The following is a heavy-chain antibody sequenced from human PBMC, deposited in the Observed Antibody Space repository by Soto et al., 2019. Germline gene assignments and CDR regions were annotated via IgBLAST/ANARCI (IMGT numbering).Heavy chain of an antibody. Sequence: PGPRRLNPTHPLTLPCIFSGFSLRTRGVGVGWIRQPPGKALEWLRIIYWNDDKRYSPSLTSRLTITKDTSKNQVVLTMTNMDPVDTATHYCAKSGSSGWYGWFDPWGQGTLVTVSS. V-gene: IGHV2-5*01. CDR1: GFSLRTRGVG. J-gene: IGHJ5*02. CDR3: AKSGSSGWYGWFDP. D-gene: IGHD6-19*01. CDR2: IYWNDDK.